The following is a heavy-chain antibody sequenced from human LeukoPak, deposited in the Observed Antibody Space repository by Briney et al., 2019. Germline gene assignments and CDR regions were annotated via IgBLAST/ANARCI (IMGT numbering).Heavy chain of an antibody. J-gene: IGHJ4*02. CDR1: GFTFSSYA. CDR3: AKVAHYDILTGYFYFGY. V-gene: IGHV3-23*01. Sequence: PGGSLRLSCAASGFTFSSYAMSWVRQAPGKGLEWVSAISGSGGSTYYADSVKGRFTISRDNSKNTLYLQMNSLRAEDTAVYYCAKVAHYDILTGYFYFGYWGQGTLVTVSS. D-gene: IGHD3-9*01. CDR2: ISGSGGST.